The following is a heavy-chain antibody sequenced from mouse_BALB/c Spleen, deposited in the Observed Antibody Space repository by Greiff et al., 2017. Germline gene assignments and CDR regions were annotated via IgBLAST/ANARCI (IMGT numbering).Heavy chain of an antibody. CDR1: GYTFTSYW. D-gene: IGHD3-3*01. Sequence: DLVKPGASVKLSCKASGYTFTSYWINWIKQRPGQGLEWIGRIAPGSGSTYYNEMFKGKATLTVDTSSSTAYIQLSSLSSEDSAVYCCARGDGAYWGQGTLVTVSA. CDR2: IAPGSGST. V-gene: IGHV1S41*01. J-gene: IGHJ3*01. CDR3: ARGDGAY.